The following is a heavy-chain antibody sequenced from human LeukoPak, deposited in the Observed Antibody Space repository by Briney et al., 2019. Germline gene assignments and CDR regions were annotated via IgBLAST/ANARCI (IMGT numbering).Heavy chain of an antibody. CDR3: ARVGPIYFNAFDI. J-gene: IGHJ3*02. V-gene: IGHV1-2*06. CDR1: GYTFIGYY. Sequence: GASVKVSCKASGYTFIGYYIHWVRQAPGQGLEWKGRINPRTDSTNFAQKFQGRVTMTRNTSSDTAYMDLSRLTSDDTATYYCARVGPIYFNAFDIWGQGTMVTVSS. D-gene: IGHD2/OR15-2a*01. CDR2: INPRTDST.